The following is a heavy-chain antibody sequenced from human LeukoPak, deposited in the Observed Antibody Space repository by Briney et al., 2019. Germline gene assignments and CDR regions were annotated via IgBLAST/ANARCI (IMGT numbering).Heavy chain of an antibody. D-gene: IGHD2-15*01. CDR1: GFTFSSYA. V-gene: IGHV3-48*02. CDR2: ISSSSSTI. CDR3: ARDGWVGYCSGGSCPDLDY. Sequence: GGSLRLSCVASGFTFSSYAMSWVRQAPGKGLEWVSYISSSSSTIYYADSVKGRFTISRDNAKNSLYLQMNSLRDEDTAVYYCARDGWVGYCSGGSCPDLDYWGQGTLVTVSS. J-gene: IGHJ4*02.